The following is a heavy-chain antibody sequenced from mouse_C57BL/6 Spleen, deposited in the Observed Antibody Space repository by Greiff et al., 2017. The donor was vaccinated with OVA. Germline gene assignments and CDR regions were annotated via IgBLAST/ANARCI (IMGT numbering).Heavy chain of an antibody. J-gene: IGHJ1*03. Sequence: EVQVVESGGDLVKPGGSLKLSCAASGFTFSSYGMSWVRQTPDKRLEWVATISSGGSYTYYPDSVKGRFTLSRDNAKNTLYLQMSSLKSEETAMYYCARHAGTTVEYFDVWGTGTTVTVSS. CDR1: GFTFSSYG. CDR2: ISSGGSYT. CDR3: ARHAGTTVEYFDV. D-gene: IGHD1-1*01. V-gene: IGHV5-6*01.